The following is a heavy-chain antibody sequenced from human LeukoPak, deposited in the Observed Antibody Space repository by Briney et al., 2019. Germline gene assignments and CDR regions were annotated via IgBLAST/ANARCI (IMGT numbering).Heavy chain of an antibody. V-gene: IGHV4-34*01. CDR3: ASSHGDYERYYFDY. Sequence: PSETLSLTCAVYGGSFSGYYWSWIRQPPGKGLEWIGEINHSGSTNYNPSLKSRVTISVDTSKDQFSLKVSSVTAADTAVYYCASSHGDYERYYFDYWGQGTLVTVSS. CDR2: INHSGST. D-gene: IGHD4-17*01. CDR1: GGSFSGYY. J-gene: IGHJ4*02.